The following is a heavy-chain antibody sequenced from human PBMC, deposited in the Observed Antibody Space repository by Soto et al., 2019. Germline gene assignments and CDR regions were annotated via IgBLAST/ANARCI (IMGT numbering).Heavy chain of an antibody. CDR3: ARSYTYGGDDY. J-gene: IGHJ4*02. CDR1: GGSISSYY. Sequence: PETLSLTCTVSGGSISSYYWSWIRQPPGKGLEWIGYIYYSGSTNYNPSLKSRVTISVDTSKNQFSLKLSSVTAADTAVYYCARSYTYGGDDYWGQGTLVTVS. V-gene: IGHV4-59*01. D-gene: IGHD4-17*01. CDR2: IYYSGST.